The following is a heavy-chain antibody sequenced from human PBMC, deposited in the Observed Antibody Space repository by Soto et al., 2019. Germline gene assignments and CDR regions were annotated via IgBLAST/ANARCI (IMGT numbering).Heavy chain of an antibody. CDR3: AKGTYGSSGYYTAPDY. D-gene: IGHD3-22*01. V-gene: IGHV3-9*01. CDR2: ITWSSGYI. CDR1: GFSFDDYA. Sequence: SLRLSCAASGFSFDDYAMHWVRQAPGRGLEWVSGITWSSGYIGYADSVKGRFTISKDNAKNSLYLKMNSLRPEDTAVYYCAKGTYGSSGYYTAPDYWGQGTLVTVSS. J-gene: IGHJ4*02.